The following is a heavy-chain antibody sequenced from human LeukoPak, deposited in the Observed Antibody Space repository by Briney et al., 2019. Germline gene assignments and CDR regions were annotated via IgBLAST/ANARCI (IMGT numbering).Heavy chain of an antibody. Sequence: SETLSLTCAVYGGSFSGYYWSWIRQPPGKGLEWIGEINHSGSTNYNPSLKSRVTISVDTSKNQFSLKLSSVTAADTAVYYCARDSYIVDTAMVEDYWGQGTLVTVSS. D-gene: IGHD5-18*01. CDR2: INHSGST. J-gene: IGHJ4*02. CDR3: ARDSYIVDTAMVEDY. V-gene: IGHV4-34*01. CDR1: GGSFSGYY.